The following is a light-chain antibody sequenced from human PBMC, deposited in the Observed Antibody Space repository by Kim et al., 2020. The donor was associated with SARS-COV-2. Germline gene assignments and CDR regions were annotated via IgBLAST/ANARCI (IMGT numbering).Light chain of an antibody. CDR2: GAS. Sequence: SASPGERATISCRASQSVNSNLAWYQQKPGQAPRLLIYGASTRATGFPARFSGSGSGTEFTLTINSLQSEDFAVYYCQQFNNRPYTFGQGTKLEIK. V-gene: IGKV3-15*01. CDR3: QQFNNRPYT. J-gene: IGKJ2*01. CDR1: QSVNSN.